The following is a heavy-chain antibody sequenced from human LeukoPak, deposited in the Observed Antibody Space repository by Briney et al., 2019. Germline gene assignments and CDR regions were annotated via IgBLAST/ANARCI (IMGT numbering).Heavy chain of an antibody. D-gene: IGHD6-19*01. CDR2: IGSDNKP. CDR1: GFTFSAYA. CDR3: AKGLAVAGHFDY. V-gene: IGHV3-23*05. J-gene: IGHJ4*02. Sequence: GGSLRLSCEASGFTFSAYAMTWVRQAPGKGLEWVSSIGSDNKPHYSESVKGRFAISRDKSKNTLYLQMNSLRAEDTAVYYCAKGLAVAGHFDYWGQGTLVTVSS.